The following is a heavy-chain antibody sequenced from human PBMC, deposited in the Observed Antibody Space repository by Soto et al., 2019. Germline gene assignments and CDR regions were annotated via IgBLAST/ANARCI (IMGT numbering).Heavy chain of an antibody. Sequence: SETLSLTCTVSGGSISSSNYCWGWLRQPPGKGLEWIGSVYYTGSTDYNPSLKSRVTISVDKSKNQFSLKLSSVTAADTAVYYCARSAAAHEHPFVGWGQGTLVTVSS. V-gene: IGHV4-39*07. CDR3: ARSAAAHEHPFVG. CDR2: VYYTGST. D-gene: IGHD6-13*01. J-gene: IGHJ4*02. CDR1: GGSISSSNYC.